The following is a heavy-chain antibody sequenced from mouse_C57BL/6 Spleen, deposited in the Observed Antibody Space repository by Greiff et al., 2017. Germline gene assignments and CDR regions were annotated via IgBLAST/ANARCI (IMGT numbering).Heavy chain of an antibody. CDR3: ARSYNWAWFAY. J-gene: IGHJ3*01. D-gene: IGHD4-1*01. Sequence: VKLQESGPELVKPGASVKISCKASGYAFSSSWMNWVKQRPGKGLEWIGRIYPGDGATNYNGKFKGKATLTADKSSSTAYMQLSSLTSEESAVYFCARSYNWAWFAYWGQGTLVTVSA. CDR2: IYPGDGAT. V-gene: IGHV1-82*01. CDR1: GYAFSSSW.